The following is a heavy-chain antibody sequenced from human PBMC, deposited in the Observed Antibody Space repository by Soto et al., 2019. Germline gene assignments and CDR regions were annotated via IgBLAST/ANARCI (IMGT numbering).Heavy chain of an antibody. Sequence: SETLSLTCTVSGGSISSSSYYWGWIRQPPGKGLEWIGSIYYSGSTYYNPSLKSRVTISVDTSKNQFSLKLSSVTAADTAVYYCAGFSSPTEGWFDPWGQGTLVTVSS. J-gene: IGHJ5*02. CDR3: AGFSSPTEGWFDP. CDR2: IYYSGST. D-gene: IGHD6-13*01. V-gene: IGHV4-39*01. CDR1: GGSISSSSYY.